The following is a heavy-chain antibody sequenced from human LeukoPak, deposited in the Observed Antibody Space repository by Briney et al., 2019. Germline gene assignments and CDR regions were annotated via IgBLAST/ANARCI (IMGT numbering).Heavy chain of an antibody. CDR2: INAGNGNT. CDR3: ARGTWEQWLVPSSYYYYGMDV. D-gene: IGHD6-19*01. CDR1: GYTFTSYA. V-gene: IGHV1-3*01. Sequence: ASVKVSCTASGYTFTSYAMHWVRQAPGQRLEWMGWINAGNGNTKYSQKFQGRVTITRDTSASTAYMELSSLRSEDTAVYYCARGTWEQWLVPSSYYYYGMDVWGQGTTVTVSS. J-gene: IGHJ6*02.